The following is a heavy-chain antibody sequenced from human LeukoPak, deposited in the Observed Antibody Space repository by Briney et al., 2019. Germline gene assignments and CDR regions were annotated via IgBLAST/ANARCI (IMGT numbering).Heavy chain of an antibody. Sequence: PGGSLRLSCAASGFTFNIFEMNWVRQAPGKGLEWASYISSSGSTIYYADSVKGRFTISRDNAKNSLYLEMNSLRAEDTAVYYCAANYYDSGSYYDYWGQGTLVTVSS. V-gene: IGHV3-48*03. CDR2: ISSSGSTI. D-gene: IGHD3-10*01. CDR1: GFTFNIFE. CDR3: AANYYDSGSYYDY. J-gene: IGHJ4*02.